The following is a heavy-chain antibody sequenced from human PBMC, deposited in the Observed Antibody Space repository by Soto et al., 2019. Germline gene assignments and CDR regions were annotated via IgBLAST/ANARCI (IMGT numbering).Heavy chain of an antibody. J-gene: IGHJ6*02. Sequence: PGESLKISCKGSGYSFTSYWISWVRQMPGKGLEWMGRIDPSDSYTNYSPSFQGHVTISADKSISTAYLQWSSLKASDTAMYYCARDSGIAADYYYYGMDVWGQGTTVTVSS. CDR1: GYSFTSYW. CDR3: ARDSGIAADYYYYGMDV. CDR2: IDPSDSYT. V-gene: IGHV5-10-1*01. D-gene: IGHD6-25*01.